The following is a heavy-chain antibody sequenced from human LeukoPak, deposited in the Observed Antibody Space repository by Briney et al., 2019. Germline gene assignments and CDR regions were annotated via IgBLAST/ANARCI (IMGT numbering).Heavy chain of an antibody. V-gene: IGHV3-66*02. Sequence: GGSLRLSCAASGFTVSSNYMSWVRQAPGKGLEWVSVIYSGGRTYYADSVKGRFTISRDNSKNTLYLQMNSLRAEDTAVYYCARDLLSGDYNWFDPWGQGTLVTVSS. CDR2: IYSGGRT. D-gene: IGHD4-17*01. CDR1: GFTVSSNY. CDR3: ARDLLSGDYNWFDP. J-gene: IGHJ5*02.